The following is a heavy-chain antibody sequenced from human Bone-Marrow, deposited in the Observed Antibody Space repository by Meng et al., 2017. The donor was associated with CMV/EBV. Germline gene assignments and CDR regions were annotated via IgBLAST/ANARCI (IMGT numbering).Heavy chain of an antibody. J-gene: IGHJ4*02. V-gene: IGHV3-23*03. CDR3: VKCDLVTRRALAVPSGE. CDR2: VYSGGSGT. CDR1: GFTFSSYW. D-gene: IGHD6-19*01. Sequence: GESLKISCAASGFTFSSYWMSWVRQAPGKGLDWVSYVYSGGSGTYYAGSVKGRFTISRDDSTNTLYLQMNSLRAEDTAVYFCVKCDLVTRRALAVPSGEWGQGTLVTVSS.